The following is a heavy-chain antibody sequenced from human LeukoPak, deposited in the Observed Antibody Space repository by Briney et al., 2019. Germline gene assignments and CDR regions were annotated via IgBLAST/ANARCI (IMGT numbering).Heavy chain of an antibody. J-gene: IGHJ4*02. CDR2: IYYSGST. V-gene: IGHV4-39*01. D-gene: IGHD6-13*01. Sequence: SETLSLTCTVSGGSISSSNYYWGWIRQPPGKGLEWIGSIYYSGSTYYNPSLKSRVAISVDTSKNQFSLKLSSVTAADTAIYFCARHAFPLPAALDYWGQGTLVTVSS. CDR3: ARHAFPLPAALDY. CDR1: GGSISSSNYY.